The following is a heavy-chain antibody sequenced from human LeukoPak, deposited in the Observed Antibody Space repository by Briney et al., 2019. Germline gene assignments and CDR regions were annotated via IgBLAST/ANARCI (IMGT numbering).Heavy chain of an antibody. D-gene: IGHD6-13*01. J-gene: IGHJ6*02. CDR2: ISGSATYT. V-gene: IGHV3-21*01. CDR3: ARVIISRWSFYYGMEV. CDR1: GFTFSTYS. Sequence: KPGGSLRLSCAASGFTFSTYSMNWVRQAPGKGLEWGSSISGSATYTHYADSAKGRFTISRDNAKNSLYLQMDSLRAEDTAVYYCARVIISRWSFYYGMEVWGQGTTVTVS.